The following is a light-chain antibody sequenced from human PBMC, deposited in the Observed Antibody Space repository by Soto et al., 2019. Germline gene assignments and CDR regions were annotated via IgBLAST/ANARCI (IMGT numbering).Light chain of an antibody. CDR1: RTIAGY. J-gene: IGKJ1*01. CDR2: AAS. V-gene: IGKV1-39*01. Sequence: DIQSTQAPSSLSASLGYRVTTTGRASRTIAGYVNWYQQRPGEAPNLLIYAASSLQSGVPSRFRGSGSGTDFTLTINSVQPEDFATFYCQQTYSTPGTFGQGTKVEI. CDR3: QQTYSTPGT.